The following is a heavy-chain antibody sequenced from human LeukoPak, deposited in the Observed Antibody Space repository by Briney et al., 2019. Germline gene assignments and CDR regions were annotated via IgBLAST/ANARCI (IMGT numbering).Heavy chain of an antibody. CDR2: IYSGGST. J-gene: IGHJ4*02. CDR1: GFTVSSNY. V-gene: IGHV3-53*04. Sequence: QTGGSLRLSCAASGFTVSSNYMSWVRQAPGKGLEWVSVIYSGGSTYYADSVKGRFTISRHNSKNTLYLQMNSLRAEDTAVYYCASGAYGYFDYWGQGTLVTVSS. CDR3: ASGAYGYFDY. D-gene: IGHD3-10*01.